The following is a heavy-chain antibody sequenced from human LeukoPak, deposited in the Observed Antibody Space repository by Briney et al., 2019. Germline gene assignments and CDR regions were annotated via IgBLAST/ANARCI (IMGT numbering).Heavy chain of an antibody. CDR1: GGSISSYY. J-gene: IGHJ4*02. CDR3: SRSHGSGNYIFHY. V-gene: IGHV4-59*01. Sequence: SETLSLTCTVSGGSISSYYWSWIRQPPGKGLEWIGYIYNSGSTYYNPSLKSRVTIPGDTSKNQLSLKLSSVTAADTAVYYCSRSHGSGNYIFHYWGQGTLVTVSS. CDR2: IYNSGST. D-gene: IGHD3-10*01.